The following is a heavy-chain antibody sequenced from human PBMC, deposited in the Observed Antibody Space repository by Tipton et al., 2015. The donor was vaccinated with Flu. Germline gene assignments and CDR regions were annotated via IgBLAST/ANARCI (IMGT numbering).Heavy chain of an antibody. D-gene: IGHD2-21*02. V-gene: IGHV4-61*02. J-gene: IGHJ3*01. Sequence: LSCTVSGGSISSGSSYWNWIRQLAGKGLEWIGLIYTSGSTNYNPSLKSRLTISVDTSRNQFSLTLTSVTAADTAVYYCARLPGAYCGGDCWAVWGQGTMVTVSS. CDR2: IYTSGST. CDR3: ARLPGAYCGGDCWAV. CDR1: GGSISSGSSY.